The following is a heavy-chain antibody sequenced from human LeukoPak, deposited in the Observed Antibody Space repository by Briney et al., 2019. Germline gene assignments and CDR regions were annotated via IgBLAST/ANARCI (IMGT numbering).Heavy chain of an antibody. J-gene: IGHJ4*02. D-gene: IGHD1-26*01. Sequence: GGSLRLSCAASGFTFSSYAMSWVRQAPGKGLEWVSAISGSGGSTYYADSVKGRFTISRDNSKNTLYLQMNSLRAEDTAVYYCAKVGFQWELLQYYFDYWGQGTLVTVSS. CDR2: ISGSGGST. CDR1: GFTFSSYA. V-gene: IGHV3-23*01. CDR3: AKVGFQWELLQYYFDY.